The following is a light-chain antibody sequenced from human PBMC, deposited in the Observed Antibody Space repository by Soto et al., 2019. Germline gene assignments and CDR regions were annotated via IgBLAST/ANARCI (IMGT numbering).Light chain of an antibody. CDR2: EVN. J-gene: IGLJ2*01. CDR1: SSDVGAYNY. V-gene: IGLV2-8*01. Sequence: QSALTQPPSASGSPGQSVTISCTGTSSDVGAYNYVSWYQQHPGKAPKLIIYEVNKRPSGVPDRFSGSKSGNTASLSVSGLQAEDEADYYCSSYGGSNNVVFGGGTKVTVL. CDR3: SSYGGSNNVV.